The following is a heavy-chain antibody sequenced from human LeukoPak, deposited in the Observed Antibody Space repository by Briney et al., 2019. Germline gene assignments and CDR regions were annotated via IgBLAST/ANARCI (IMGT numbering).Heavy chain of an antibody. J-gene: IGHJ6*03. CDR2: RDPNSGNT. Sequence: ASVKVSCKASGYTFTSYDINWVRQATGQGLEWMGWRDPNSGNTGYAQKFQGRVTMTRTTSISTAYMELSSMRSEDTAVYYCARANRGAVAGTRYYYYYMDVWGKGTTVTVSS. V-gene: IGHV1-8*01. D-gene: IGHD6-19*01. CDR1: GYTFTSYD. CDR3: ARANRGAVAGTRYYYYYMDV.